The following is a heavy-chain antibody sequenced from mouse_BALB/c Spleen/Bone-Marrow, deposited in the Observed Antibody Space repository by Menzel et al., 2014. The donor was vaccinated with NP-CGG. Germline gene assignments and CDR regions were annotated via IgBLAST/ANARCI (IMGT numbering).Heavy chain of an antibody. D-gene: IGHD1-2*01. Sequence: EVKLQESGGGLVQPGGSLKLPCAAPGFDFSRYWMSWVRQAPGKGLEWIGEINPDSNTINYTPSLKDKFIISRDNAKNTLYLQMSKVRSEDTALYYCVRLGYYGSFAYWGQGTLVTVSA. CDR2: INPDSNTI. J-gene: IGHJ3*01. V-gene: IGHV4-1*02. CDR1: GFDFSRYW. CDR3: VRLGYYGSFAY.